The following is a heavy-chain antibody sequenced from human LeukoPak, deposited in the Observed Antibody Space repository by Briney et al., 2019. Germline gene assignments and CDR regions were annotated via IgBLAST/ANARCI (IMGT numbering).Heavy chain of an antibody. Sequence: GGSLRLSCAASGFTFSSYAMSWVRQAPGKGLEWVAAISGSGGRTYYADSVKGRFTISRDNPKHTLYLQMNSLRAEDTAVYYCAKDTTHYDILPGYDIDYWGQGPVVLVTS. CDR1: GFTFSSYA. J-gene: IGHJ4*02. CDR3: AKDTTHYDILPGYDIDY. D-gene: IGHD3-9*01. V-gene: IGHV3-23*01. CDR2: ISGSGGRT.